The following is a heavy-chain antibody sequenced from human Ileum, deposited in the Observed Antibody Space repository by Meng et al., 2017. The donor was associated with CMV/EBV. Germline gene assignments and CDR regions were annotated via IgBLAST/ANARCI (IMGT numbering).Heavy chain of an antibody. CDR1: GFTFSSYA. J-gene: IGHJ4*02. CDR2: ISGSGVNT. D-gene: IGHD5-12*01. Sequence: GESLKISCAASGFTFSSYAMNWVRQAPGKGLEWVSTISGSGVNTYYADSLKGRFTISRDNSQNTVYLQMNSLRAEDTAVYYCSKSRDSGYDLIDFWGQGTLVTVSS. V-gene: IGHV3-23*01. CDR3: SKSRDSGYDLIDF.